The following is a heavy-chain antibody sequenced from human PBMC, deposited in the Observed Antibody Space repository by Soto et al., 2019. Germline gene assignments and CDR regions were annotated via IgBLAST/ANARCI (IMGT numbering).Heavy chain of an antibody. CDR3: AREAWYAFWSGPGWFDP. CDR2: IHSGGKT. V-gene: IGHV3-66*01. Sequence: PGGSLRLSCAASGFTVSDNYMSWVRQAPGKGLEWVSAIHSGGKTVYADSVKGRFTISRDSSENTIYLHINSLRPEDTAVYYCAREAWYAFWSGPGWFDPWGQGTLVTVSS. CDR1: GFTVSDNY. J-gene: IGHJ5*02. D-gene: IGHD3-3*01.